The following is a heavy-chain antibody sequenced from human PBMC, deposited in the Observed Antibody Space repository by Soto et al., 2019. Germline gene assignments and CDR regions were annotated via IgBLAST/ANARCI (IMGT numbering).Heavy chain of an antibody. CDR2: IYYTGTT. V-gene: IGHV4-39*01. CDR3: ARRVYIGSGRDYFDR. Sequence: QLQLQESGPGLVKPSETLSLICSVSGGPISSSGHFWAWIRQPPGRGLEWLATIYYTGTTYYNPSLKSRLTISMDTSKDQFSLDLTSMTAADTALYFCARRVYIGSGRDYFDRWGQGSLVTVSS. D-gene: IGHD5-12*01. J-gene: IGHJ4*02. CDR1: GGPISSSGHF.